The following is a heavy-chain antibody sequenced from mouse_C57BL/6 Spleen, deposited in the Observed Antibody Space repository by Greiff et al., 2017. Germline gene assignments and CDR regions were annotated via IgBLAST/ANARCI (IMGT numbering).Heavy chain of an antibody. V-gene: IGHV7-3*01. CDR2: IRNKANGYTT. CDR3: ARYLITTAWYFDV. Sequence: EVMLVESGGGLVQPGGSLSLSCAASGFTFTDYYMSWVRQPPGKALEWLGFIRNKANGYTTEYSASVKGRFTISRDNSQSILYLLMSALRAEDSATSYCARYLITTAWYFDVWGTGTTVTVAS. J-gene: IGHJ1*03. CDR1: GFTFTDYY. D-gene: IGHD1-2*01.